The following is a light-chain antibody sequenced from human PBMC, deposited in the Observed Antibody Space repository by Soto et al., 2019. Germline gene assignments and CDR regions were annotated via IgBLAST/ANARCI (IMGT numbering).Light chain of an antibody. CDR1: QSVTSNY. J-gene: IGKJ1*01. Sequence: EIVLTQSPGTLSLSPGERATLSCGASQSVTSNYLAWYQQKPGQAPRLLIFGASIRVTGIPDRFIGSGSVTEFTLTISRLQPEDFAVYYCQHYVTSLPTFGQGTKVDIK. CDR3: QHYVTSLPT. CDR2: GAS. V-gene: IGKV3-20*01.